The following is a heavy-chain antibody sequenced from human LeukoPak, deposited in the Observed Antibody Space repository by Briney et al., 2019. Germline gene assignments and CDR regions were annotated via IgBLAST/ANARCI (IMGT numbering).Heavy chain of an antibody. J-gene: IGHJ4*02. V-gene: IGHV3-30*04. Sequence: GGSLRLSCAASGFTFSSYAMHWVRQAPGKGLEWVAVISYDGSNKYYADSVKGRFTISRDNSKNTLYLQMNSLRAEDTAVYYCTSGLIFGVVKDRFGSDYWGRGTLVTVSS. CDR2: ISYDGSNK. CDR3: TSGLIFGVVKDRFGSDY. CDR1: GFTFSSYA. D-gene: IGHD3-3*02.